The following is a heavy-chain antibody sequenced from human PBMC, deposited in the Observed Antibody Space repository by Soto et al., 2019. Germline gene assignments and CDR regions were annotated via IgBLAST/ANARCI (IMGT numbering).Heavy chain of an antibody. J-gene: IGHJ1*01. CDR3: VKASSVAGHFGYFQH. D-gene: IGHD6-19*01. Sequence: EVQLVESGGGLVQPGGSLRLSCSASGFTFSSYAMHWVRQAPGKGLEYVSAISSNGGSTYYADSVKGRFTISRDNSKNTLYLQMSSLRAEDTAVYYCVKASSVAGHFGYFQHWGQGTLVTVSS. CDR2: ISSNGGST. V-gene: IGHV3-64D*06. CDR1: GFTFSSYA.